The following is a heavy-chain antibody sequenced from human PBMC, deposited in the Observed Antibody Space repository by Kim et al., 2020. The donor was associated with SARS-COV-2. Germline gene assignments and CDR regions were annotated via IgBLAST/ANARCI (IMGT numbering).Heavy chain of an antibody. J-gene: IGHJ2*01. Sequence: GGSLRLSCAASGFTVSSNYMSWVRQAPGKGLEWVSVIYSGGSTYYADSVKGRFTISRDNSKNTLYLQMNSLRAEDTAVYYCARLPYSSSRLHWYFDLWGRGTLVTVSS. CDR3: ARLPYSSSRLHWYFDL. CDR1: GFTVSSNY. D-gene: IGHD6-13*01. CDR2: IYSGGST. V-gene: IGHV3-53*01.